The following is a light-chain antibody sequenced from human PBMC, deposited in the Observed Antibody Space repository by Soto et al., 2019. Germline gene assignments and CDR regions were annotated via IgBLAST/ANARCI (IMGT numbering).Light chain of an antibody. V-gene: IGKV2D-29*01. Sequence: VITKLHFSLSVTPGRPASISGRLSQSLLKSNGRPFLYWYLQRPGQPPHLLIYEVSNRLSGVPERFSGSGSGTDFTLQISRVEAEDVGVYYCMQSIQVPLTFGGGTKVEIK. CDR3: MQSIQVPLT. J-gene: IGKJ4*01. CDR2: EVS. CDR1: QSLLKSNGRPF.